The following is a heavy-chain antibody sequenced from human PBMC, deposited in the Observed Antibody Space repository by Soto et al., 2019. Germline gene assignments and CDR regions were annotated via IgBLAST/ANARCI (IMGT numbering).Heavy chain of an antibody. D-gene: IGHD1-1*01. CDR3: ARHPESSNNRTYWYIDL. CDR1: GCTIDSSPCY. V-gene: IGHV4-39*01. J-gene: IGHJ2*01. CDR2: IYYSGYGST. Sequence: SETLSLTCTVSGCTIDSSPCYWVWVRHPPGKGLEWIGIIYYSGYGSTYYNPSLQSRVTISIDTSKNQFSLRLTSVTAADTAIYYCARHPESSNNRTYWYIDLWGRGTLVTAPQ.